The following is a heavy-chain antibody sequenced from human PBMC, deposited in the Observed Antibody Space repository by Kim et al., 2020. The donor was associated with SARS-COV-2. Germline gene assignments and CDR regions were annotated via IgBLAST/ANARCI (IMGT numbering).Heavy chain of an antibody. V-gene: IGHV4-34*01. CDR2: INHSGST. D-gene: IGHD3-16*02. J-gene: IGHJ4*02. Sequence: SETLSLTCAVYGGSFSGYYWSWIRQPPGKGLEWIGEINHSGSTNYNPSLKSRVTISVDTSKNQFSLKLSSVTAADTAVYYCARAPREITFGGVIVILDYFDYWGQGTLVTVSS. CDR1: GGSFSGYY. CDR3: ARAPREITFGGVIVILDYFDY.